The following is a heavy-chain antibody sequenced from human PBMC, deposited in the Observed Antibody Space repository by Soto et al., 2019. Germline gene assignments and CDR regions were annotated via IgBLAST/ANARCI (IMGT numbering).Heavy chain of an antibody. CDR1: GYTFTSYG. Sequence: QVQLVHSGAQVKKPGASVKVSCKASGYTFTSYGISWLRQALGQGLDRMGWISAYNRNTNYAQKLQGRVTMTPDTSRSTGYMDLTSLRSDDTAVYYGEGDAVLHLLVGYFQHWGEGTLVTVSS. D-gene: IGHD6-19*01. CDR3: EGDAVLHLLVGYFQH. CDR2: ISAYNRNT. V-gene: IGHV1-18*01. J-gene: IGHJ1*01.